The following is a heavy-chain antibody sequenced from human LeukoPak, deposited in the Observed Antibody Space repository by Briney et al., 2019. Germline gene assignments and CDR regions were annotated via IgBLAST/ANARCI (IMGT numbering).Heavy chain of an antibody. V-gene: IGHV4-30-2*01. D-gene: IGHD5-18*01. Sequence: TLSLTCAVSGGSISSGGYSWSWIRQPPGKGLEWIGYIYHSGSTYYNPSLKSRVTISVDRSKNQFSLKLSSVTAADTAVYYCARGNTAMGIDYWGQGTLVTVSS. CDR3: ARGNTAMGIDY. CDR1: GGSISSGGYS. J-gene: IGHJ4*02. CDR2: IYHSGST.